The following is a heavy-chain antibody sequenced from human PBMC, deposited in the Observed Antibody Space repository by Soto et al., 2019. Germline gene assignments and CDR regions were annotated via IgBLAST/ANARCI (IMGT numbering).Heavy chain of an antibody. D-gene: IGHD3-3*01. CDR2: IYYSGST. Sequence: SETLSLTCTVSGGSISSSSYYWGWIRQPPGKGLEWIGSIYYSGSTYYNPSLKSRVTISVDTSKNQFSLKLSSVTAADTAVYYCARRVLRFLEWSRNWFDPWGQGTLVTVSS. CDR3: ARRVLRFLEWSRNWFDP. CDR1: GGSISSSSYY. V-gene: IGHV4-39*01. J-gene: IGHJ5*02.